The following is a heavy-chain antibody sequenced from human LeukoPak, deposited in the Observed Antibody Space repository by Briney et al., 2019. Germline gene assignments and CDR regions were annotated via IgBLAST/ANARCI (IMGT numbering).Heavy chain of an antibody. CDR3: ARSIDIVVVPAAEDYYYYMDV. CDR1: GFTFSSYS. J-gene: IGHJ6*03. Sequence: GGSLRLSCAASGFTFSSYSMNWVRQAPGKGLEWVSSISSSSSYIYYADLVKGRFTISRDNAKNSLYLQMNSLRAEDTAVYYCARSIDIVVVPAAEDYYYYMDVWGKGTTVTVSS. V-gene: IGHV3-21*01. D-gene: IGHD2-2*01. CDR2: ISSSSSYI.